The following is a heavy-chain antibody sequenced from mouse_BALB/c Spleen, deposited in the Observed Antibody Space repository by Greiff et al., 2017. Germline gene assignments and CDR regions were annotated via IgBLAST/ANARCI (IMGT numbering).Heavy chain of an antibody. Sequence: VQLQQSGAELARPGASVKLSCKASGYTFTSYWMQWVKQRPGQGLEWIGAIYPGDGDTRYTQKFKGKATLTADKSSSTAYMQLSSLASEDSAVYYCARSDTKYFDYWGQGTTLTVAS. J-gene: IGHJ2*01. CDR2: IYPGDGDT. CDR3: ARSDTKYFDY. CDR1: GYTFTSYW. V-gene: IGHV1-87*01.